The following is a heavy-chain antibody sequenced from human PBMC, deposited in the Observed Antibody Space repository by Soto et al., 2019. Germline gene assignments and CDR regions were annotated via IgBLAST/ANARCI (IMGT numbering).Heavy chain of an antibody. CDR2: ISAYNGDT. CDR3: ARETYCSSTSCSLDSYYYYGMDV. J-gene: IGHJ6*02. D-gene: IGHD2-2*01. V-gene: IGHV1-18*01. CDR1: GYGFISYG. Sequence: GASVKVSCKGSGYGFISYGVSWVRQAPGQGLEWMGWISAYNGDTKYAEKFQGRVTMTTDTYTATAYMELSSLRSEDTAVYYCARETYCSSTSCSLDSYYYYGMDVWGQGTTVNAP.